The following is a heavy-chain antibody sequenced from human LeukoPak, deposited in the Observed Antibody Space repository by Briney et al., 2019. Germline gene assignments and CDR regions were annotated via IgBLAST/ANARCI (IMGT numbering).Heavy chain of an antibody. D-gene: IGHD2/OR15-2a*01. V-gene: IGHV1-69*13. CDR2: IIPIFGTA. Sequence: SVKVSCKASGGTFSSYAISWVRQAPGQGLEWMGGIIPIFGTANYAQKFQGRVTITADESTSTAYMELSSLRFEDTAVYYCARGVLVGYYYYGMDVWGQGTTVTVSS. J-gene: IGHJ6*02. CDR3: ARGVLVGYYYYGMDV. CDR1: GGTFSSYA.